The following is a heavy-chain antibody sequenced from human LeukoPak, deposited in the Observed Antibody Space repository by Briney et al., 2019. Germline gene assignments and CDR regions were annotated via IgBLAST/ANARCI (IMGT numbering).Heavy chain of an antibody. V-gene: IGHV4-59*08. J-gene: IGHJ4*02. CDR3: ARHVSSRRYSYGLYYFDY. CDR2: IYYSGST. CDR1: GGSISSYY. D-gene: IGHD5-18*01. Sequence: SETLSLTCTVSGGSISSYYWSWIRQPPGKGLEWIGYIYYSGSTNYNPSLKSRVTISVDTSKNQFSLKLSSVTAADTAVYYCARHVSSRRYSYGLYYFDYWGQGTLVTVSS.